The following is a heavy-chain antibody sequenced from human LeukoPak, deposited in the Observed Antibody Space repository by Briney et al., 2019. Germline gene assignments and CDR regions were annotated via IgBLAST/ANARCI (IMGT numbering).Heavy chain of an antibody. CDR1: GGTFSSYA. J-gene: IGHJ6*02. D-gene: IGHD3-10*01. CDR3: ASPSTEGVGYYYYGMDV. CDR2: IIPIFGTA. Sequence: SVKVSCKASGGTFSSYAISWVRQAPGQGLEWMGGIIPIFGTANYAQKFQGRVTITADESTSTAYMELSSLRSEDTAVYYCASPSTEGVGYYYYGMDVWGQGTTVTVSS. V-gene: IGHV1-69*13.